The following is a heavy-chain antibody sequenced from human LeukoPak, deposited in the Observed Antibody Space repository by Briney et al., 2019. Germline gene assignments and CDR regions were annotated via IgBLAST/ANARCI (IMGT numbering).Heavy chain of an antibody. D-gene: IGHD4-17*01. Sequence: GGSLRLSCAASGFTFISYAMSWVRQAPGKGLEWVSAISGSGGSTYYADSVKGRFTISRDNSKNTLYLQMNSLRAEDTAVYYCAKTYGDGTTVDYWGQGTLVTVFS. V-gene: IGHV3-23*01. CDR2: ISGSGGST. CDR1: GFTFISYA. CDR3: AKTYGDGTTVDY. J-gene: IGHJ4*02.